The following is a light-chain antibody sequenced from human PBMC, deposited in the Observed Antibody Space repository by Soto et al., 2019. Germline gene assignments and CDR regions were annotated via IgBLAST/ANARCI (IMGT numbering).Light chain of an antibody. CDR1: QSVSSY. V-gene: IGKV3-11*01. J-gene: IGKJ3*01. Sequence: EIVLTQSPATLSLSPGERATLSCRASQSVSSYFSWYQQKPGQAPRLLIYDASNRATGIPARFSGSGSGTDFTLTISSLEPEDFAVYYCQQRSNRPRNFGPGTKVDI. CDR3: QQRSNRPRN. CDR2: DAS.